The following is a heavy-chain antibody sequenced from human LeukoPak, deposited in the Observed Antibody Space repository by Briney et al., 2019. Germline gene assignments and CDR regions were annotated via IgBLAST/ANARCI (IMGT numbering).Heavy chain of an antibody. D-gene: IGHD3-10*01. CDR1: GYTFTGYF. CDR3: ARIHSSGSFYNY. Sequence: ASVTVSCKASGYTFTGYFLHWVRQPPGQGLEWMGWINPNNGGPNYAQTFQGRVTMTRDTSISTAYMELSGLTSDDTAVYYCARIHSSGSFYNYWGQGTLVTVSS. V-gene: IGHV1-2*02. J-gene: IGHJ4*02. CDR2: INPNNGGP.